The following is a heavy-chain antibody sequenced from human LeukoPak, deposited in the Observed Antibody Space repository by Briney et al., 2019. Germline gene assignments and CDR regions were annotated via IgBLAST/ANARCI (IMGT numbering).Heavy chain of an antibody. Sequence: SETLSLTCAVSGGSISSNNWWTWVRQPPGMGLEWIGEIFHSGSINYKPSLKSRVTMSEDTSKNQFSLELTSVTAADTAVYYCARDGAATFPDYWGQGTLVTVSS. D-gene: IGHD1-26*01. CDR3: ARDGAATFPDY. CDR1: GGSISSNNW. CDR2: IFHSGSI. V-gene: IGHV4-4*02. J-gene: IGHJ4*02.